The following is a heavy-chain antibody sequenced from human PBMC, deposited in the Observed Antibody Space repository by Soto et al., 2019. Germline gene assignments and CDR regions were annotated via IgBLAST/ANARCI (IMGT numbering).Heavy chain of an antibody. V-gene: IGHV4-59*08. J-gene: IGHJ5*02. CDR2: IYYSGST. CDR1: GGSISSYY. CDR3: ARQSRSITIFGVENWFDP. Sequence: PSETLSLTCTVSGGSISSYYWSWIRQPPGKGLEWIGYIYYSGSTNYNPSLKSRVTISVDTSKNQFSLKLSSVTAADTAVYYCARQSRSITIFGVENWFDPWGQGTLVTVSS. D-gene: IGHD3-3*01.